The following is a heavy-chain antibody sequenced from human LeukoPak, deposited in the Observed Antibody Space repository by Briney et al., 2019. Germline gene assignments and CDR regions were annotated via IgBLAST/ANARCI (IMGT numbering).Heavy chain of an antibody. Sequence: SVKVSCKTSGGTFGGYVISWVRQAPGQGLDWMGGILPIFGTADYAQKFQGRVTITADESTNTAYMELRSLTSEDTAVYYCARDRGGLDPWGQGTLVTVSS. V-gene: IGHV1-69*13. J-gene: IGHJ5*02. CDR3: ARDRGGLDP. CDR2: ILPIFGTA. CDR1: GGTFGGYV. D-gene: IGHD4-17*01.